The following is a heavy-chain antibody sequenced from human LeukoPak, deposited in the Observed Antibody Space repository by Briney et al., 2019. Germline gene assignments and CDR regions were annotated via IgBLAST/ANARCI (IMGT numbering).Heavy chain of an antibody. J-gene: IGHJ4*02. CDR2: IYYSGST. D-gene: IGHD3-9*01. CDR3: ARPKTGYYGDYFDY. CDR1: GGSISSSSYY. V-gene: IGHV4-39*01. Sequence: SETLSLTCTVSGGSISSSSYYWGRIRQPPGKGLEWIGSIYYSGSTYYNPSLKSRVTISVDTSKNQFSLKLSSVTAADTAVYYCARPKTGYYGDYFDYWGQGTLVTVSS.